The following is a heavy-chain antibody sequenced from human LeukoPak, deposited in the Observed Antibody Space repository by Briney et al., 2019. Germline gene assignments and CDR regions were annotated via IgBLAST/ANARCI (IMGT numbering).Heavy chain of an antibody. CDR3: ARMHYYDTTRIDWFDP. D-gene: IGHD3-22*01. CDR1: GYTFTNYG. Sequence: ASVKVSCKASGYTFTNYGINWVRQATGQGLEWMGWMSPNSGDTGYAQKFQGRVTMTRDTSISTAYMELSSLRSEDTAVYYCARMHYYDTTRIDWFDPWGQGTLVTVSS. CDR2: MSPNSGDT. J-gene: IGHJ5*02. V-gene: IGHV1-8*01.